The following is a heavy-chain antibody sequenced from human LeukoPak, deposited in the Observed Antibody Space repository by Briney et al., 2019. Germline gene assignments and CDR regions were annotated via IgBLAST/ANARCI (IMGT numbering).Heavy chain of an antibody. V-gene: IGHV3-23*01. CDR1: GFTFSSYA. CDR2: ISGSGGST. J-gene: IGHJ4*02. D-gene: IGHD3-22*01. CDR3: AKDRELYDSSGYYDY. Sequence: GGSLRLSCAASGFTFSSYAMSWVRQAPGKGLEWVSAISGSGGSTYYADSVKGRFTISRDNSKNTLYLQMNSLRAEDTAVYYCAKDRELYDSSGYYDYWGQGTLVTVSS.